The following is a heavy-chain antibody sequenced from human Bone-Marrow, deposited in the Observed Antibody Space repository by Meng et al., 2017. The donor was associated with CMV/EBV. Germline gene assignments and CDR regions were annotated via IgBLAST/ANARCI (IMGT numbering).Heavy chain of an antibody. CDR2: ISAYNGNT. CDR1: GYTFTSYG. D-gene: IGHD3-9*01. Sequence: ASVKVSCKASGYTFTSYGISWVRQAPGQGLEWMGWISAYNGNTNYAQKLQGRVTMTTDTSTSTAYMELRSLRSDDTAVYFCARGLRYFDWLSPSDYYYGIDVWGQGTPVTVSS. CDR3: ARGLRYFDWLSPSDYYYGIDV. J-gene: IGHJ6*02. V-gene: IGHV1-18*01.